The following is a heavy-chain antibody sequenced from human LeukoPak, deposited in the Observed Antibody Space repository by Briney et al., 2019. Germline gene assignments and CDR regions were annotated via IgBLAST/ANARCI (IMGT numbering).Heavy chain of an antibody. CDR3: AKERAGYTNPYYFDY. CDR1: GFTFSTYA. CDR2: ISGSGANT. Sequence: EGSLRLSCAASGFTFSTYAMSWVRQAPGKGLEWVSTISGSGANTYYADSVRGRFTISRDNSKNTLYLHMNSLRAEDTAVYHCAKERAGYTNPYYFDYWGQGTLVTVSS. V-gene: IGHV3-23*01. J-gene: IGHJ4*02. D-gene: IGHD3-16*02.